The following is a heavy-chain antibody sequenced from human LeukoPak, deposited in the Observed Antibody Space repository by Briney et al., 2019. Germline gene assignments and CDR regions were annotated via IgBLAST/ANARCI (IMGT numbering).Heavy chain of an antibody. Sequence: PGGSLRLSCAASGFTFSSYAMHWVRQAPGKGLEWMAVISYDGNNKYYADSVKGRFTISRDSSKNTLYLQMNSLRAEDTAVYYCARSPTDYDFWSGYLLDVWGEGTKVTVSS. CDR2: ISYDGNNK. J-gene: IGHJ6*04. CDR1: GFTFSSYA. V-gene: IGHV3-30-3*01. CDR3: ARSPTDYDFWSGYLLDV. D-gene: IGHD3-3*01.